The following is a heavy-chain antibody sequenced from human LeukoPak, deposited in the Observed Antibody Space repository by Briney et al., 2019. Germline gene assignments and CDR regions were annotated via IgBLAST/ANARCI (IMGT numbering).Heavy chain of an antibody. V-gene: IGHV3-74*01. CDR1: GFTFSSYW. D-gene: IGHD2-2*02. Sequence: GGSLRLSCAASGFTFSSYWMHWVRQAPGKGLVWVSRINSDGSSTSYADSVKGRFTISRDNAKNTLYLQMNSLRAEDTAVYYCARESRQPLLYGEFGYWGQGTLVTVSS. CDR3: ARESRQPLLYGEFGY. CDR2: INSDGSST. J-gene: IGHJ4*02.